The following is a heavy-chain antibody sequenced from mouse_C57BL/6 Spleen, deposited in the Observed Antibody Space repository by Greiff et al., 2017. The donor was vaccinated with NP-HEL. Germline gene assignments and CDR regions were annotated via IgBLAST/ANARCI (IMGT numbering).Heavy chain of an antibody. CDR3: ARNYRMDY. J-gene: IGHJ4*01. CDR1: GYTFTSYW. D-gene: IGHD2-1*01. CDR2: IDPSDSYT. V-gene: IGHV1-69*01. Sequence: VQLQQSGAELVMPGASVKLSCKASGYTFTSYWMHWVKQRPGQGLEWIGEIDPSDSYTNYNQKFKGKSTLTVDKSSSTAYMQLSSLTSEDSAVYYCARNYRMDYWGQGTSVTVSS.